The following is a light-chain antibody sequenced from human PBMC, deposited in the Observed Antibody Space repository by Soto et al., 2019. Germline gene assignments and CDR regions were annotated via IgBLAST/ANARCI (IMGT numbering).Light chain of an antibody. CDR1: QSVTSNS. J-gene: IGKJ1*01. V-gene: IGKV3-20*01. CDR2: RAS. Sequence: EIVLTQSPGTLSLSPGERATLSCRASQSVTSNSLAWYQQKPGQAPRLLIYRASNRATGISDRFSGSGSGTDFTLTISRLEPEDFAVYYCQHYGTRWTFGQGTKVEFK. CDR3: QHYGTRWT.